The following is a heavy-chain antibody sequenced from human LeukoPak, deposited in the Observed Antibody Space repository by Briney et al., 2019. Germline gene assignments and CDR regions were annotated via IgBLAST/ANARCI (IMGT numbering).Heavy chain of an antibody. J-gene: IGHJ4*02. Sequence: QPGGSLRLSCAASGFTFSSYAMHWVRQAPGKGLEYVSAISSNGGSTYYANSVKGRFTISRDNSKNTLYLQMGSLRAGDMAVYYCARDDIAAAGIIDYWGQGTLVTVSS. CDR3: ARDDIAAAGIIDY. V-gene: IGHV3-64*01. CDR2: ISSNGGST. CDR1: GFTFSSYA. D-gene: IGHD6-13*01.